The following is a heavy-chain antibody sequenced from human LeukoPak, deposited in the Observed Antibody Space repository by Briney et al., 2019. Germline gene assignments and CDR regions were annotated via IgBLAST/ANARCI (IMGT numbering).Heavy chain of an antibody. CDR2: IYSGGST. CDR1: GFTVCSNY. CDR3: ARIVAGGAFDI. V-gene: IGHV3-66*01. Sequence: GGSLLLSCAASGFTVCSNYRRSGRHPPPGGLVWVSAIYSGGSTYHADSVKGRFTISRDNSKNTLYLQMNSLRDEDTAVYYCARIVAGGAFDIWGQGTMVTVSS. D-gene: IGHD1-26*01. J-gene: IGHJ3*02.